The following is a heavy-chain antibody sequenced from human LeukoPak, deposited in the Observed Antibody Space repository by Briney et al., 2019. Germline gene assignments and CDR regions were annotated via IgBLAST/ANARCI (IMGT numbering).Heavy chain of an antibody. CDR3: TTSYYGDYDEY. CDR2: IKSKTGGGTT. J-gene: IGHJ4*02. V-gene: IGHV3-15*01. Sequence: KSGGSLRLSCAASGFTFSNAWMSWVRQAPGKGLEWVGRIKSKTGGGTTDYAAPVKGRFTISRDDSKNTLYLQMNSLKTEDTAVYYCTTSYYGDYDEYWGQGTLVTVSS. D-gene: IGHD4-17*01. CDR1: GFTFSNAW.